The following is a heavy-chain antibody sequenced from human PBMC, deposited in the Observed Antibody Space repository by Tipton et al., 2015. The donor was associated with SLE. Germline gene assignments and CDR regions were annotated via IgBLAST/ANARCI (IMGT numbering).Heavy chain of an antibody. CDR1: GFNVSTYG. CDR3: ARDGGVGYFDY. Sequence: SLRLSCAASGFNVSTYGMHWVRQSPDKGLEWVAVISYDGSNKYYADSVKGRFTISRDNSKNTLYLQMNSLRAEDTAVYYCARDGGVGYFDYWGQGTLVTVSS. D-gene: IGHD3-3*01. CDR2: ISYDGSNK. J-gene: IGHJ4*02. V-gene: IGHV3-30*03.